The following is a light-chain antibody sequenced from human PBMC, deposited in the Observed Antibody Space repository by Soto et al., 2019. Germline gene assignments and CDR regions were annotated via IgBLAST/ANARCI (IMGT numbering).Light chain of an antibody. CDR1: QSISRN. CDR3: QQYDTRHT. CDR2: GAS. J-gene: IGKJ4*01. Sequence: EIVMTQFPGTLSVSPGESATLSCRASQSISRNLAWYQQKGGQSPRLLIYGASIRAAGTPPRFSGSGSGTESTITISRLQSEDFAVDFCQQYDTRHTFGGGPKVEIK. V-gene: IGKV3-15*01.